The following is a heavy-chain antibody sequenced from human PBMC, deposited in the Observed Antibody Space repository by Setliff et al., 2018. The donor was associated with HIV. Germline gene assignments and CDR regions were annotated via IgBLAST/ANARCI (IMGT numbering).Heavy chain of an antibody. CDR2: IITSSST. CDR1: GFTFSYYS. V-gene: IGHV3-21*04. CDR3: ARAYYHHSGAYWSTDYYYSYIDV. Sequence: KTGGSLRLSCAASGFTFSYYSMTWVRQAPGKGLEWVSFIITSSSTNYADSVKGRFTISRDNAKNSLYLQMDSLRAEDTAVYYCARAYYHHSGAYWSTDYYYSYIDVWGKGTTVTVSS. D-gene: IGHD3-22*01. J-gene: IGHJ6*03.